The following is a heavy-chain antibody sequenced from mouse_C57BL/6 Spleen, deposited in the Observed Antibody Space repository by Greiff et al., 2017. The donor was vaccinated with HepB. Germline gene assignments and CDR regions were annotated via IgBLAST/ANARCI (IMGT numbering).Heavy chain of an antibody. J-gene: IGHJ3*01. CDR1: GFTFSDYY. D-gene: IGHD2-4*01. CDR3: ARGGSYYDYPFAY. CDR2: INYDGSST. V-gene: IGHV5-16*01. Sequence: EVQVVESEGGLVQPGSSMKLSCTASGFTFSDYYMAWVRQVPEKGLEWVANINYDGSSTYYLDSLKSRFIISRDNAKNILYLQMSSLKSEDTATYYCARGGSYYDYPFAYWGQGTLVTVSA.